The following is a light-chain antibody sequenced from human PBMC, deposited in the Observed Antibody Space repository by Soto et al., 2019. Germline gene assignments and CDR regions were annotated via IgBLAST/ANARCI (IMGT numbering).Light chain of an antibody. V-gene: IGKV1-8*01. CDR2: DAY. CDR1: QDIGTY. CDR3: QHYNIYPFT. Sequence: IRMTQSPYSLSASTGDRVSITCRATQDIGTYLAWYQQIPGKAPKLLIYDAYSLESGTPSRFSGSGSGTEFTLTISGLQPDDFATYYCQHYNIYPFTSCPGTNVDVK. J-gene: IGKJ3*01.